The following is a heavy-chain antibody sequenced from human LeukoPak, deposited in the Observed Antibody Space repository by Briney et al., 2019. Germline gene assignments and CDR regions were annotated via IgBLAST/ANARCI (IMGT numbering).Heavy chain of an antibody. J-gene: IGHJ5*02. CDR3: ARRVLISTIGGKGGSYLPTPGDWFDP. D-gene: IGHD1-26*01. Sequence: GESLKISCKGSGYNFTNYWIGWVRQMPGKGLEWMGIIYPGDSDTRYSPSFQGQVTISADKSISTAYLQWSSLKASDTAMYYCARRVLISTIGGKGGSYLPTPGDWFDPWGQGTLVTVSS. CDR2: IYPGDSDT. CDR1: GYNFTNYW. V-gene: IGHV5-51*01.